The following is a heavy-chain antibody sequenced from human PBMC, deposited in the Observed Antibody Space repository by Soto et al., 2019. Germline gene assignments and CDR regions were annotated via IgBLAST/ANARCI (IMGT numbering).Heavy chain of an antibody. Sequence: NPGGSLRLSFTACGFTFGDYAMSWFRQAPGKGLEWVGFIRSKAYGGTTEYAASVKGRFTISRDDSKSIAYLQMNSLKTEDTAVYYCTSPKLPGIAAAGTDRVYYYGMDVWGQGTTVTVSS. J-gene: IGHJ6*02. CDR2: IRSKAYGGTT. V-gene: IGHV3-49*05. CDR3: TSPKLPGIAAAGTDRVYYYGMDV. CDR1: GFTFGDYA. D-gene: IGHD6-13*01.